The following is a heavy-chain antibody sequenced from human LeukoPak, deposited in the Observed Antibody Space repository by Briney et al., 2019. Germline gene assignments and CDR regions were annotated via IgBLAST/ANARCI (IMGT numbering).Heavy chain of an antibody. CDR1: GYTLTSYD. CDR3: ARRLVAATSYYYYYYGMDV. CDR2: MNPNSGNT. Sequence: ASVKVSCKASGYTLTSYDINWVRQATGQGLERMGWMNPNSGNTGYAQKFQGRVTMTRNTSISTAYMELSSLRSEDTAVYYCARRLVAATSYYYYYYGMDVWGQGTTVTVSS. V-gene: IGHV1-8*01. D-gene: IGHD2-15*01. J-gene: IGHJ6*02.